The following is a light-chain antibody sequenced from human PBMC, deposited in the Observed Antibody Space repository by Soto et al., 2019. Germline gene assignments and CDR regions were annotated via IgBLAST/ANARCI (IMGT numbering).Light chain of an antibody. CDR3: QQSYSTLWT. CDR1: QSIATY. V-gene: IGKV1-39*01. Sequence: DLQMNQSPSSLSAYVGDRVTITCRATQSIATYLNWYQQKPGRAPKLLISAVSTLHSGVPSRFSGSGSGTDFTLTISSLQPEDFATYYCQQSYSTLWTFGQGTRVEIK. J-gene: IGKJ1*01. CDR2: AVS.